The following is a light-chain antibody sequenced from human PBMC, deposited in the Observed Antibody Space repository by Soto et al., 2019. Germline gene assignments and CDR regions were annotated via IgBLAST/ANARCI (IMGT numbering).Light chain of an antibody. Sequence: QSALTQPASVSGSPGQSITISCTGSSSDVGGYNYVSWYQHHPGTAPKLVIYEVINRPSGVSARFSGSKSGNTASLTISGLQAEDEADYYCVSYTNSNTDVVFGGGTKLTVL. CDR3: VSYTNSNTDVV. CDR1: SSDVGGYNY. V-gene: IGLV2-14*01. CDR2: EVI. J-gene: IGLJ2*01.